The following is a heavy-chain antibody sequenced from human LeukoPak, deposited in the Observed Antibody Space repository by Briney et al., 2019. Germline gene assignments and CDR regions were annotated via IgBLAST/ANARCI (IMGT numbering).Heavy chain of an antibody. Sequence: GASVKVSCKASGYTFTSYPISWVRQAPGQGLEWMGWITTYNGYTKYAQKHQDRVTMTTDTPTTTAYMDLRGLRSDDTAVYYCARGYDYGDYVGDFDYWGQGTLVSVSS. CDR3: ARGYDYGDYVGDFDY. V-gene: IGHV1-18*01. CDR2: ITTYNGYT. D-gene: IGHD4-17*01. J-gene: IGHJ4*02. CDR1: GYTFTSYP.